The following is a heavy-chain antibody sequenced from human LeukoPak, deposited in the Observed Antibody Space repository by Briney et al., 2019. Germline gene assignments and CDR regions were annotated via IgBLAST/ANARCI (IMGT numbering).Heavy chain of an antibody. V-gene: IGHV1-8*03. CDR2: MNPNSGNT. CDR3: AKDVTLGSWYGWFDP. Sequence: ASVKVSCKASGYTFTSYDINWVRQATGQGLEWMGWMNPNSGNTGYAQKFQGRVTITRNTSISTAYMELSSLRSEDTAVYYCAKDVTLGSWYGWFDPWGQGTLVIVSS. J-gene: IGHJ5*02. D-gene: IGHD6-13*01. CDR1: GYTFTSYD.